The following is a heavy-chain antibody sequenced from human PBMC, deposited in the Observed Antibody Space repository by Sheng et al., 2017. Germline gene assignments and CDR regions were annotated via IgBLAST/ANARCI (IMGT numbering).Heavy chain of an antibody. V-gene: IGHV4-61*02. CDR3: AREAILGAFDI. J-gene: IGHJ3*02. D-gene: IGHD2-21*01. CDR2: IYTSGST. CDR1: GGSISSGSYY. Sequence: QVQLQESGPGLVKPSQTLSLTCTVSGGSISSGSYYWSWIRQPAGKGLEWIGRIYTSGSTNYNPSLKSRVTISVDTSKNQFSLKLSSVTAADTAVYYCAREAILGAFDIWGQGTSGHRLF.